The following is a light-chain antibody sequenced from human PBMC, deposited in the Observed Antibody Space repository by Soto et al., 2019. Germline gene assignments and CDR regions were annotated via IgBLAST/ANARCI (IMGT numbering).Light chain of an antibody. CDR3: AAWDDSLIYV. J-gene: IGLJ1*01. CDR2: NND. V-gene: IGLV1-44*01. CDR1: SSNIGSNT. Sequence: QSVLTQPPSASGTPGQRVTISCSGSSSNIGSNTVNWYQQLPGTAPKLLLYNNDQRPSGVPDRFSGSQSGTSASLAISGLQSEDEADYYCAAWDDSLIYVFGTGTKVTVL.